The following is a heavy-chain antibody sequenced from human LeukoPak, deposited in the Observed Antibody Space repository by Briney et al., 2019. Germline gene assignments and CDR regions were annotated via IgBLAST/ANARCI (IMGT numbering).Heavy chain of an antibody. Sequence: GGSLRLSCAASGLDVSNHYMRWVRQAPGKGLEWVSLIYSGGSTYYTDTVKGRFTISRDGSKNMLYLQMNSLRVEDTAVYYCARDPAAVSTNTYGWGQGTLVTVS. CDR1: GLDVSNHY. V-gene: IGHV3-66*01. CDR3: ARDPAAVSTNTYG. D-gene: IGHD6-13*01. J-gene: IGHJ4*02. CDR2: IYSGGST.